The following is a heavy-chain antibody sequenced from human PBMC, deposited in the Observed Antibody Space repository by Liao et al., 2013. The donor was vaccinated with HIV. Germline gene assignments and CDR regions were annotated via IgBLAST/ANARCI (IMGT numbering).Heavy chain of an antibody. V-gene: IGHV4-4*07. J-gene: IGHJ4*02. CDR3: ARDRRDYIIHYFDQ. Sequence: QVQLQESGPGVVKPSETLSLSCIVSGGSMSSDYWSWIRQSAGKGLEWIGRVYPSGSPNYNPSLKSRVTMSVDTSKNQFSLRLSSVNAADTAVYYCARDRRDYIIHYFDQWGQGTLVTVSS. CDR1: GGSMSSDY. CDR2: VYPSGSP. D-gene: IGHD4/OR15-4a*01.